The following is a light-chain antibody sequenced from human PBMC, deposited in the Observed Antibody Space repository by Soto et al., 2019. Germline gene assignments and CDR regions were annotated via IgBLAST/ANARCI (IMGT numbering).Light chain of an antibody. CDR3: QQSYSAPRT. CDR2: AAS. Sequence: DIQMTQSPSSLSASVGVRVTITCRASQRISSYLNWYQQKPGKAPKILIYAASNLQSGVPSRFSGSGSGTDFTLTISSLQPEDFATYYCQQSYSAPRTFGQGTKVEIK. CDR1: QRISSY. J-gene: IGKJ1*01. V-gene: IGKV1-39*01.